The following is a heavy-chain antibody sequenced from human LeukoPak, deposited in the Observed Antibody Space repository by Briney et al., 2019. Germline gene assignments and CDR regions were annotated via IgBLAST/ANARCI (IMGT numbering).Heavy chain of an antibody. CDR3: ARRFSRTSRAGNWVDP. J-gene: IGHJ5*02. Sequence: ASETLSLTCAVYGGSFSGYYWSWMRQPPGKGLEWIGEINHSGSTNYNPSLKSRVTISVNTSKNQFSLKLSSVTAADTAVYSCARRFSRTSRAGNWVDPWGQGTLVTVSS. V-gene: IGHV4-34*01. D-gene: IGHD2/OR15-2a*01. CDR1: GGSFSGYY. CDR2: INHSGST.